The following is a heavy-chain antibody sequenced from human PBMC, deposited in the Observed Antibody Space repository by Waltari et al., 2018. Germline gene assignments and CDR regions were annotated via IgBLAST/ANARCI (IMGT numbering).Heavy chain of an antibody. Sequence: QVQLVQSGAEVKKPGASVKVSCKVSGYTLTELSMHWVRQAPGKGREWMGGVDPEEGETSDAQKFKGRVTMTEETSTDTAYMELSSLRSEDTAVYYWATTGRGYSYGLDYWGQGTLVTVSS. CDR1: GYTLTELS. D-gene: IGHD5-18*01. V-gene: IGHV1-24*01. CDR2: VDPEEGET. J-gene: IGHJ4*02. CDR3: ATTGRGYSYGLDY.